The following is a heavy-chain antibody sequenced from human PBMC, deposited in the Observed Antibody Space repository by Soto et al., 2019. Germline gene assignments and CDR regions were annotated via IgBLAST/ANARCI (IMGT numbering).Heavy chain of an antibody. CDR1: GYTFTSYY. CDR3: ARPPYPGCINAVCYPLDY. CDR2: INPSGGST. Sequence: QVQLVQSGAEVKKPGASVKISCKASGYTFTSYYMHWVRQAPGQGLEWMGIINPSGGSTNYAQKLQGRAAMTRDPSTSTVYMELNSLRSEDTAVYYCARPPYPGCINAVCYPLDYWGQGTLVTVSS. D-gene: IGHD2-8*01. J-gene: IGHJ4*02. V-gene: IGHV1-46*01.